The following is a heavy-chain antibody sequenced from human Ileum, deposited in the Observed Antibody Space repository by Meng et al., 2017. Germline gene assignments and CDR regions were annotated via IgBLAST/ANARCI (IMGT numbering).Heavy chain of an antibody. D-gene: IGHD1-1*01. CDR3: ARKMSGTMLDF. V-gene: IGHV4-39*07. CDR2: LYSSGSA. Sequence: QQQAQESGPGLVKPSETLSLTCTVSGDSISTTNYYWGWIRQPPGRGLEWIGTLYSSGSAFYNPALEGRVTTSIDTSRNQFSLKLNSVSAADTAVYYCARKMSGTMLDFWGPGTLVTVSS. J-gene: IGHJ4*02. CDR1: GDSISTTNYY.